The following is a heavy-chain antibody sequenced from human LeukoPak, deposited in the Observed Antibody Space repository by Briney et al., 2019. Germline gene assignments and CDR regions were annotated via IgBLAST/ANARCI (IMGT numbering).Heavy chain of an antibody. CDR2: ISSNGGST. CDR1: GFTFSNYA. CDR3: VKEPRYRYGP. V-gene: IGHV3-64D*09. J-gene: IGHJ4*02. D-gene: IGHD5-18*01. Sequence: GGSLRLSCSASGFTFSNYAMNWVRQAPGKGLEYVSAISSNGGSTYYADSVKGRFTISRDNSKNTLYLQMSSLRAEDTAVYYCVKEPRYRYGPWGQGPLVSVSS.